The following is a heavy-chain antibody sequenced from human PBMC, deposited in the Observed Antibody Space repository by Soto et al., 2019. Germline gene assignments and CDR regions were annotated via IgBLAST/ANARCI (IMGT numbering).Heavy chain of an antibody. CDR1: GFYFNNYG. J-gene: IGHJ4*02. CDR3: AREDSIIIPAVSDF. D-gene: IGHD2-2*01. CDR2: VSKSDYT. V-gene: IGHV3-21*01. Sequence: LRLSCEVSGFYFNNYGINWVRQAPGKGLEWVSSVSKSDYTYYSDSVKGRFTISRDNAKNSVSLQMNSLRAEDTAVYYCAREDSIIIPAVSDFWGQGTLVTVSS.